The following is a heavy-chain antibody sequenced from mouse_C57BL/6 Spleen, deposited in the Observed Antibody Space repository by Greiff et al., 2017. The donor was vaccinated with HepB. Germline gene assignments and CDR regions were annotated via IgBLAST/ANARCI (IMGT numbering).Heavy chain of an antibody. V-gene: IGHV1-64*01. CDR3: ARGAALSFAY. J-gene: IGHJ3*01. CDR1: GYTFTSYW. Sequence: QVQLQQPGAELVKPGASVKLSCKASGYTFTSYWMHWVKQRPGQGLEWIGMIHPNSGSTNYNEKFKSKATLTVDKSSSTAYMQLSSLTSEDSAVYYCARGAALSFAYWGQGTLVTVSA. CDR2: IHPNSGST.